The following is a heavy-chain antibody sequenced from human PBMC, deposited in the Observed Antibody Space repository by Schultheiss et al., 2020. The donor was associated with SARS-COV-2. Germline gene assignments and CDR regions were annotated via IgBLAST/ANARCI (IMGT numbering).Heavy chain of an antibody. Sequence: ASVKVSCKASGYTFTDYYMHWVRQAPGQGLEWMGWINPNSGGTNYAQKFQGWVTMTRDTSTSTVYMELSSLRSEDTAVYYCASDRPDPHGMDVWGQGTTVTVSS. V-gene: IGHV1-2*04. J-gene: IGHJ6*02. CDR1: GYTFTDYY. CDR3: ASDRPDPHGMDV. CDR2: INPNSGGT.